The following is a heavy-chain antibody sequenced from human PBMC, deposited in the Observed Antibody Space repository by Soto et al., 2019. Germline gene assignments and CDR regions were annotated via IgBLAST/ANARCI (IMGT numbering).Heavy chain of an antibody. Sequence: LRLSCAASGFTFSHYICHWVRQAPGKGLQWVAVIRDDGKKTNYATSVRGRFTVSRDMSKSTIFLQMNNLRIDDSAIYSCAREGDSHAFRGFDLWGQGTPVTVSS. V-gene: IGHV3-30*03. CDR2: IRDDGKKT. J-gene: IGHJ5*02. CDR3: AREGDSHAFRGFDL. CDR1: GFTFSHYI. D-gene: IGHD5-18*01.